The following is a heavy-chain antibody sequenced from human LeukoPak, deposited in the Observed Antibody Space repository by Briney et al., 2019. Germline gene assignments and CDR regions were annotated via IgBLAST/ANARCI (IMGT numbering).Heavy chain of an antibody. Sequence: GGSLRLSCAASGFTFSSYWMHWVRHAPGKGLVWVSRITSDGTRTTYAAPVKGRFTISRDNAKNTLYLQMNSLRAEDTALYYCARSDYSGSYMTWGQGTLVTVSS. CDR1: GFTFSSYW. CDR2: ITSDGTRT. D-gene: IGHD1-26*01. CDR3: ARSDYSGSYMT. V-gene: IGHV3-74*01. J-gene: IGHJ4*02.